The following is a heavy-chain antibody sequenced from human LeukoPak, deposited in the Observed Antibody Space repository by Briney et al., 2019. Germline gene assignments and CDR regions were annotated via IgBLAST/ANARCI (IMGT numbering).Heavy chain of an antibody. CDR1: GYTFTSYG. V-gene: IGHV1-18*01. Sequence: ASVKVSCKSFGYTFTSYGISWVRQAPGQGLEWMGWISPNNGNTNYAQKFQGRVTMTTDTSTSTAYMELRSLRSDDTALYYCARDLSDYTSNWYVDYWGQGTLVTVSS. CDR2: ISPNNGNT. D-gene: IGHD6-13*01. CDR3: ARDLSDYTSNWYVDY. J-gene: IGHJ4*02.